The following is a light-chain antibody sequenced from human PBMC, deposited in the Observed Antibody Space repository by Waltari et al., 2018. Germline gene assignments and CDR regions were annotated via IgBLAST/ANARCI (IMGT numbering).Light chain of an antibody. J-gene: IGLJ3*02. CDR1: NIGSKS. V-gene: IGLV3-21*03. CDR3: QVWDSSSDHRV. Sequence: SYVLTQPPSVSVAPGKTARITCGGHNIGSKSGHSDQQKPGQAPVLVVFVVSDRPSGIPERFSGSNSWNTATLTISRVEAGDEADYYCQVWDSSSDHRVFGGGTKLTVL. CDR2: VVS.